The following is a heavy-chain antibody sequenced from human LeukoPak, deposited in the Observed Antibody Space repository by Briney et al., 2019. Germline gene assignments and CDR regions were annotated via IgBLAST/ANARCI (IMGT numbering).Heavy chain of an antibody. Sequence: GGSLRLSRAASGFTFSSYAMSWVRQAPGKGLEWVSAISGSGGSTYYADSVKGRFTISRDNSENTLYLQMNSLRAEDTAVYYCAKDYSVVAARGHFDYWGQGTLVTVSS. CDR1: GFTFSSYA. V-gene: IGHV3-23*01. J-gene: IGHJ4*02. D-gene: IGHD2-15*01. CDR2: ISGSGGST. CDR3: AKDYSVVAARGHFDY.